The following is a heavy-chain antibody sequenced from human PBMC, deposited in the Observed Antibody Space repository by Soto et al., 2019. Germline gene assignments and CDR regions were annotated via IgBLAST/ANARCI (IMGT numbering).Heavy chain of an antibody. D-gene: IGHD6-13*01. CDR1: GGSINSYY. V-gene: IGHV4-4*07. J-gene: IGHJ6*02. CDR3: AKSISRSSLGQYGLDV. CDR2: IYISGRT. Sequence: QVQLQESGTGLVKPSETLSLPCTVSGGSINSYYWYWIRQPAGKVLEWIGRIYISGRTNYNPSLTNRVTMAISTSKNQFSLKVSSVTASDTAVYSCAKSISRSSLGQYGLDVWGQGNTVTVS.